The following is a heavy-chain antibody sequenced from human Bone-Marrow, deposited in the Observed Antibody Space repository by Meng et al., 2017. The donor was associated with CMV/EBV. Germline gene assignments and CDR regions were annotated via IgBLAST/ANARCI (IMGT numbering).Heavy chain of an antibody. D-gene: IGHD6-13*01. V-gene: IGHV1-69*05. J-gene: IGHJ6*02. Sequence: SVKVSCKASGGTFSSYAISWVRQAPGQGLEWMGGIIPIFGTANYAQKFQGRVTITTDESTSTAYMELSSLRSEDTAVYYCARSRLIAADYYYYGMDVWGQGTTVTVSS. CDR2: IIPIFGTA. CDR1: GGTFSSYA. CDR3: ARSRLIAADYYYYGMDV.